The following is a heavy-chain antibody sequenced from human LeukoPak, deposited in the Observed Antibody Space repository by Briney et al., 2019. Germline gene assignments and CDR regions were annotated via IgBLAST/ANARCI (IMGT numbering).Heavy chain of an antibody. Sequence: PGRSLRLSCAASGITLSSYAMHWVRQAPGKELEWVSLISSGGTDEYYADSVKGRFTISRDNSKNTLYLQLNSLRGEDTAVYYCARDSTYYYDSGSSGPHYFDNWGQGTLVTVSS. V-gene: IGHV3-30*01. J-gene: IGHJ4*02. CDR1: GITLSSYA. D-gene: IGHD3-10*01. CDR3: ARDSTYYYDSGSSGPHYFDN. CDR2: ISSGGTDE.